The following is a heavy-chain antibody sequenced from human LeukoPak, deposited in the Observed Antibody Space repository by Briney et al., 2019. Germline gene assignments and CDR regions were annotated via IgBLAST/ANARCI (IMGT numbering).Heavy chain of an antibody. V-gene: IGHV4-59*01. Sequence: SETLSLTCTVSGGSISSYYWSWIRQPPGKGLEWIGYIYYSGSTNYNPSLKSRVTISVDTSKNQFSLKLSSVTAADTAVYYCARQRGYNYADFDLWGRGTLVTVSS. CDR1: GGSISSYY. CDR3: ARQRGYNYADFDL. CDR2: IYYSGST. J-gene: IGHJ2*01. D-gene: IGHD5-18*01.